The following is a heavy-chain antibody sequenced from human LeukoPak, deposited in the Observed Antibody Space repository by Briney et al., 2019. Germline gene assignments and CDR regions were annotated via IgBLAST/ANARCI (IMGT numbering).Heavy chain of an antibody. CDR2: ISGAGGQI. CDR3: SRDRGGGDIYFDY. CDR1: GFTFSTYA. D-gene: IGHD2-21*02. V-gene: IGHV3-21*01. J-gene: IGHJ4*02. Sequence: PGGSLRLSCAASGFTFSTYAMSWVRQTPGKGLEWVSVISGAGGQIYYADSVKGRFTISRDNAKNSLYLQMSSLGAEDTAIYYCSRDRGGGDIYFDYWGQGTLVTVSS.